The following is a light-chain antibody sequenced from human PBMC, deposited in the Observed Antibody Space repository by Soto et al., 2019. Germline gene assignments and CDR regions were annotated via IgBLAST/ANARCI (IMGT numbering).Light chain of an antibody. CDR1: QSVSSTY. V-gene: IGKV3-20*01. CDR2: GTS. J-gene: IGKJ2*01. CDR3: HQYGSSRT. Sequence: ENVLAQSPGTLSLSPGERATLSCRASQSVSSTYLAWYQQKPGQAPRLLMYGTSYRAAGIPDRVSGSVSGTDVTLTISRLEPEDFAVYYCHQYGSSRTFGQGTKLEIK.